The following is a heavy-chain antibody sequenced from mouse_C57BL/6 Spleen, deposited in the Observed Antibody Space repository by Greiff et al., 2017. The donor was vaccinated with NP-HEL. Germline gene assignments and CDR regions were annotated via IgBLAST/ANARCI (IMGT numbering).Heavy chain of an antibody. CDR3: TLYYYGSSYGYFDV. D-gene: IGHD1-1*01. J-gene: IGHJ1*03. CDR2: IDPEYGDT. V-gene: IGHV14-1*01. CDR1: GFNIKDYY. Sequence: EVQLQQSGAELVRPGASVKLSCTASGFNIKDYYMHWVKQRPEQGLEWIGRIDPEYGDTEYAPKFQGKATMTADTSSNTAYLQLSSLTSEDTAVYYCTLYYYGSSYGYFDVWGTGTTVTVSS.